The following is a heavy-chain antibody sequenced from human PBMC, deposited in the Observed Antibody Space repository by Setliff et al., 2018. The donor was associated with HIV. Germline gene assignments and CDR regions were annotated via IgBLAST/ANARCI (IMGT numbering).Heavy chain of an antibody. V-gene: IGHV3-21*03. CDR1: GFTFSSYE. CDR3: TTDRFV. Sequence: GSLRLSCAASGFTFSSYEMNWVRQAPGKGLEWVSYISGRSSDPNYADSVKGRFTISRDNSKNTLYLEMNNLKTEDTAVYYCTTDRFVWGQGTLVTVSS. J-gene: IGHJ4*02. D-gene: IGHD3-16*01. CDR2: ISGRSSDP.